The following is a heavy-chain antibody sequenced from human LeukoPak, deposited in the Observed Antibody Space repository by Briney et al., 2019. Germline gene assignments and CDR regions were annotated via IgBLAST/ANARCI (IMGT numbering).Heavy chain of an antibody. D-gene: IGHD2-15*01. V-gene: IGHV3-7*05. Sequence: GVSLRLSCAASGFTFSSYWMTRVRQGPGKGLEWVATVDLVGSENYYVASVKGRFTIFRDNAKNSLYLQMNSLRAEDTAVYYCARDALGYCSGGRCYSPFDFWGQGTLVTVSS. CDR2: VDLVGSEN. J-gene: IGHJ4*02. CDR1: GFTFSSYW. CDR3: ARDALGYCSGGRCYSPFDF.